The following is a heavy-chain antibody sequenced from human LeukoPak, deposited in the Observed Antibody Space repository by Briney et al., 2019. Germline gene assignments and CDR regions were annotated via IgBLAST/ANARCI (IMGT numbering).Heavy chain of an antibody. V-gene: IGHV3-30*04. J-gene: IGHJ4*02. D-gene: IGHD6-25*01. CDR2: ISYDGKIK. CDR1: GFTFRTSP. Sequence: GGSLRLSCAASGFTFRTSPMRWVRQAPGKGLEWVAVISYDGKIKVYADSVKGRFTISRDIARNMLYLEMNSLRTEDTAVYYCARDPQRGAPDYFDSWGQGTLVTVSS. CDR3: ARDPQRGAPDYFDS.